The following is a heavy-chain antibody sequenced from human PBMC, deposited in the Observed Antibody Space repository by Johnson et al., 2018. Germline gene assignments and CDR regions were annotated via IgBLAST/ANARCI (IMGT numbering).Heavy chain of an antibody. CDR2: ISRNSGGI. V-gene: IGHV3-9*01. CDR3: AKDRGGYHYGLDI. CDR1: GFTFDDYA. Sequence: VQSGRSLRLSCAASGFTFDDYAMHWVRQAPGKGLDWVSGISRNSGGIDYADSVRGRFTISRDNAKNSLYLQMNSLRVEDPALYYCAKDRGGYHYGLDIWGHGTMVTVSS. J-gene: IGHJ3*02. D-gene: IGHD3-10*01.